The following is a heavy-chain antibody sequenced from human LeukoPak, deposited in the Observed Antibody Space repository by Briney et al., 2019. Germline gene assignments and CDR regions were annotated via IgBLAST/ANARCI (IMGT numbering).Heavy chain of an antibody. CDR3: ARGSTYYYDSSGYYYASTIDY. CDR2: MNPGGGST. CDR1: GHTLTSYY. V-gene: IGHV1-46*01. J-gene: IGHJ4*02. Sequence: GASVKVSCKASGHTLTSYYMHWVRQAPGQALEWMGIMNPGGGSTSYAQKFQGRVTMTRDMSTSTVYMELSSLRSEDTAVYYCARGSTYYYDSSGYYYASTIDYWGQGTLVTVSS. D-gene: IGHD3-22*01.